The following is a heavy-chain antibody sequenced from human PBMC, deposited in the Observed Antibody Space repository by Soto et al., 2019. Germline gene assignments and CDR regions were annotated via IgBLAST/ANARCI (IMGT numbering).Heavy chain of an antibody. CDR2: IIPIFGTA. CDR3: ARATLIAARPIGEAFDI. V-gene: IGHV1-69*13. D-gene: IGHD6-6*01. Sequence: SVKVSCKASGGTFSSYAISWVRQAPGQGLEWMGGIIPIFGTANYAQKFQGRVTITADESTSTAYMELSSLRSEDTAVYYCARATLIAARPIGEAFDIWGQGTMVTVSS. CDR1: GGTFSSYA. J-gene: IGHJ3*02.